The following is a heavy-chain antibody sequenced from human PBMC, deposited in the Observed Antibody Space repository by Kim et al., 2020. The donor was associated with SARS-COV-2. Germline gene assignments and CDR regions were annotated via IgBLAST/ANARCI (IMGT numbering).Heavy chain of an antibody. D-gene: IGHD5-18*01. CDR1: GGTFSSYA. Sequence: SVKVSCKASGGTFSSYAISWVRQAPGQGLEWMGRIIPILGIANYAQKFQGRVTITADKSTSTAYMELSSLRSEYTAVYYCARDEGSVSGYSYGLHYYGMDVWGQGTTVTVSS. V-gene: IGHV1-69*04. CDR2: IIPILGIA. CDR3: ARDEGSVSGYSYGLHYYGMDV. J-gene: IGHJ6*02.